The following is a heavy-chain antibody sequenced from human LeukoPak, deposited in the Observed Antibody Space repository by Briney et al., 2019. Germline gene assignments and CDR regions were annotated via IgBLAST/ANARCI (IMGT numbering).Heavy chain of an antibody. CDR2: IIPILGIA. V-gene: IGHV1-69*04. J-gene: IGHJ4*02. CDR1: GGTFSSYA. Sequence: ASVKVSCKASGGTFSSYAISWVRQAPGQGLEWMGRIIPILGIANYAQKLQGRVTMTTDTSTSTAYMELRSLRSDDTAVYYCARLRRVDNPKIDYWGQGTLVTVSS. D-gene: IGHD1-14*01. CDR3: ARLRRVDNPKIDY.